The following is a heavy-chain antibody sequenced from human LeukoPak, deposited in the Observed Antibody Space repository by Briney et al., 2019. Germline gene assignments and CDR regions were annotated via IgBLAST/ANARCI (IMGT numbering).Heavy chain of an antibody. J-gene: IGHJ4*02. CDR3: AHIVGATHVFSGYFDY. CDR2: ISYDGSNK. D-gene: IGHD1-26*01. Sequence: GRSLRLSCAASGFTFSSYAMHWVRQAPGKGLEWVAVISYDGSNKYYADSVKGRFTISRDNSKNTLYLQMNSLRAEDTAVYYCAHIVGATHVFSGYFDYWGQGTLVTVSS. CDR1: GFTFSSYA. V-gene: IGHV3-30-3*01.